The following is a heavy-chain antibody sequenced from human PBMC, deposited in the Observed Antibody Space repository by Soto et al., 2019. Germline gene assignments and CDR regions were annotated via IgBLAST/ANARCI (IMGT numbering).Heavy chain of an antibody. D-gene: IGHD4-17*01. V-gene: IGHV1-18*01. CDR2: ISAYNGNT. CDR1: GYTFTSYG. J-gene: IGHJ2*01. Sequence: QVQLVQSGAEVKKPGASVKVSCKASGYTFTSYGISWVRQAPEQGLEWMGWISAYNGNTNYAQKLQGRVTMTTDTSTSTAYMELRSLTSDDTAVYYCAREASYYGAAPWFFDLWGRGTLVTVSS. CDR3: AREASYYGAAPWFFDL.